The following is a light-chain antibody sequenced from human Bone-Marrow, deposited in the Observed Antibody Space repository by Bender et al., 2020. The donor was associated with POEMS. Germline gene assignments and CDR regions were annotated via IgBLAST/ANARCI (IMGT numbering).Light chain of an antibody. CDR1: NTDVGSYNL. J-gene: IGLJ2*01. V-gene: IGLV2-14*02. Sequence: QSVLTQPPSVSASPGQSITISCTGTNTDVGSYNLVSWYQQHPGKAPKLIVYEGTKRPSGVSSRFSGSNSGNTAFLSVSGLQAEDEADYYCGSHSDNNDLVFGGGTKLTVL. CDR3: GSHSDNNDLV. CDR2: EGT.